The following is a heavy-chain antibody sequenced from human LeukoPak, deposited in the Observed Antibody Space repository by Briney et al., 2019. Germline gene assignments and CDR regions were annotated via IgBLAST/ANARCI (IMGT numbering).Heavy chain of an antibody. V-gene: IGHV1-18*01. CDR3: ASERGATQYFDY. J-gene: IGHJ4*02. D-gene: IGHD3-10*01. CDR1: GYTFTSYG. Sequence: VASVKVSCKASGYTFTSYGISWVRQAPGQGLEWMGWISAYNGNTNYAQKLQGRVTMTTDTSTSTAYMELRSLRSEDTAVYYCASERGATQYFDYWGQGTLVTVSS. CDR2: ISAYNGNT.